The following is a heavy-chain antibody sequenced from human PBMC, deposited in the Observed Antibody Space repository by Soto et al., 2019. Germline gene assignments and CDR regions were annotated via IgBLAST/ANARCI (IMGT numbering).Heavy chain of an antibody. CDR2: INPATGAA. V-gene: IGHV1-2*02. J-gene: IGHJ3*02. CDR1: GYPVTAYY. Sequence: QLHLVQSGAVVKKPGASVTVSCSASGYPVTAYYMHWVRQAPGRGLEWMGGINPATGAAKYTQTFPGKVNMTKDPSQKTVFMELSGLTSEDTDVFYCARGGGVGVAGSAAFDMWGQGTLVTVSS. D-gene: IGHD3-3*01. CDR3: ARGGGVGVAGSAAFDM.